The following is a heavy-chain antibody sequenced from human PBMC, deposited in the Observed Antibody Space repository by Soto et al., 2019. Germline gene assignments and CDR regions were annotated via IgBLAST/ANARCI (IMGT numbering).Heavy chain of an antibody. CDR3: ARVRKLVGYFYYYMDV. CDR1: GYTFTNYG. Sequence: ASVKVSCKASGYTFTNYGITWVRQAPGQGLERMGWISAYNGNTHYTQRLQGRVTMTKDTSTSTAYMELRGLRSDDTAVYYCARVRKLVGYFYYYMDVWGKGTTVTVSS. J-gene: IGHJ6*03. CDR2: ISAYNGNT. V-gene: IGHV1-18*01. D-gene: IGHD6-6*01.